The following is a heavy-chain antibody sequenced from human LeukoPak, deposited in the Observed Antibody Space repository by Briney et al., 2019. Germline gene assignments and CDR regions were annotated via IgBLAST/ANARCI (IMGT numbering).Heavy chain of an antibody. J-gene: IGHJ3*02. CDR1: GGSINSGNYY. D-gene: IGHD3-10*01. CDR2: IYSSGST. V-gene: IGHV4-61*02. Sequence: SETLSLTCTVSGGSINSGNYYWSWIRQPAGKGLEWIGRIYSSGSTNYNPSLKSRVTISVDTSKNQFSLKLSSVTAADTAVYYCARMIYGSGSYFAFHAFDIWGQGTMVTVSS. CDR3: ARMIYGSGSYFAFHAFDI.